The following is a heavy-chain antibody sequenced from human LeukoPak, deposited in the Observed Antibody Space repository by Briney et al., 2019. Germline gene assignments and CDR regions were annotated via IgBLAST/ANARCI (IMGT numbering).Heavy chain of an antibody. D-gene: IGHD1-1*01. CDR2: INSEMNLR. J-gene: IGHJ4*02. CDR3: VRDHNWAFDY. V-gene: IGHV3-48*02. CDR1: GFNFCSYA. Sequence: PGGSLRLSCAASGFNFCSYAMNWVRQAPGKGLEWISHINSEMNLRDYADSVKGRFTISRDNAKHSVDLQMSSLRDEDTAVYYCVRDHNWAFDYWGQGILVTVSS.